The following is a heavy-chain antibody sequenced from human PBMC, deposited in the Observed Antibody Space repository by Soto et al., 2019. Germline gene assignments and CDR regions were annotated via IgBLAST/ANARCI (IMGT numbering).Heavy chain of an antibody. D-gene: IGHD3-22*01. CDR1: GGSISSGGYY. J-gene: IGHJ4*02. CDR3: ARLLGNYDSSVGY. CDR2: IYYSGST. V-gene: IGHV4-31*03. Sequence: KPSETLSLTCTVSGGSISSGGYYWSWIRQHPGKGLEWIGYIYYSGSTYYNPSLKSRVTISVGTSKNQFSLKLSSVTAADTAVYYGARLLGNYDSSVGYWGQGTLVTVSS.